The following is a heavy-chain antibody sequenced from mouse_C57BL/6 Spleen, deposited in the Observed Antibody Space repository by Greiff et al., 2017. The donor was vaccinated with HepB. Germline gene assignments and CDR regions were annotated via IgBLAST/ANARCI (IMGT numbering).Heavy chain of an antibody. CDR3: TRGASYGRFDY. D-gene: IGHD1-1*02. CDR1: GFTFSDAW. V-gene: IGHV6-6*01. J-gene: IGHJ2*01. Sequence: EVQGVESGGGLVQPGGSMKLSCAASGFTFSDAWMDWVRQSPEKGLELVAEIRNKANNHATYYAASVKGRFTISRDDSKSSVYLQMNSLRAEDTGIYYCTRGASYGRFDYWGQGTTLTVSS. CDR2: IRNKANNHAT.